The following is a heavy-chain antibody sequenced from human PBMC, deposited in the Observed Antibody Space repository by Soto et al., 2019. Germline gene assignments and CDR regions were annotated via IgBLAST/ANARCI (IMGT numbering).Heavy chain of an antibody. CDR1: GESVSTNTAT. Sequence: QTLSLTCXISGESVSTNTATWDWSRQSPSRGLEWLGRTYYRSKWFYDYAVSVRSRVTISFDTSKNQFSLKLSSVTAADTAVYYCARSHIVPRLFMYPYDYWGQGTPVTVSS. D-gene: IGHD6-6*01. J-gene: IGHJ4*02. CDR2: TYYRSKWFY. V-gene: IGHV6-1*01. CDR3: ARSHIVPRLFMYPYDY.